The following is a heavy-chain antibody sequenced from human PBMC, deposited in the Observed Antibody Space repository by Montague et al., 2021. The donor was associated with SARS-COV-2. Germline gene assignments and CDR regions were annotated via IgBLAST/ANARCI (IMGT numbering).Heavy chain of an antibody. CDR2: INNSGST. D-gene: IGHD3-22*01. Sequence: SETLSLTCAVYGGSFSGHYWSWIRQPPGKGLEWIGEINNSGSTNYNPSLKSRVTISVDTSKNQFSLKLHSGTAADTAVYYCARGRIEVSMIVVVLTGASYYMDVWGKGTTVTVSS. CDR3: ARGRIEVSMIVVVLTGASYYMDV. CDR1: GGSFSGHY. J-gene: IGHJ6*03. V-gene: IGHV4-34*01.